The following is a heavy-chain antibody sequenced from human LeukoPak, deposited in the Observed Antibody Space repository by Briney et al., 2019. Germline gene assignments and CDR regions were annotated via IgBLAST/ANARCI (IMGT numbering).Heavy chain of an antibody. D-gene: IGHD5-12*01. J-gene: IGHJ4*01. CDR3: ARVRYSGYVDY. Sequence: SETLSLTCAVYGGSFSGYYWSWIRQPPGKGLEWIGEINHSGSTNYNPSLKSRVTISVDTSKNQFSLKLSSVTAADTAVYYRARVRYSGYVDYWGHGTLVTVSS. CDR2: INHSGST. CDR1: GGSFSGYY. V-gene: IGHV4-34*01.